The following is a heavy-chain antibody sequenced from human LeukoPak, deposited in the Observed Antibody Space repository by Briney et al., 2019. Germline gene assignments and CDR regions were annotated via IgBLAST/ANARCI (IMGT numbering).Heavy chain of an antibody. Sequence: QAGGSLRLSCAASGFAFDDYAMHWVRQAPGKGLEWVSGISWNSGSIGYADSVKGRFTISRDNAKNSLYLQLNSLRAEDTALYYCAKAIDYSLDRPGGNWGQGTLVTVSP. CDR3: AKAIDYSLDRPGGN. CDR1: GFAFDDYA. D-gene: IGHD4-11*01. CDR2: ISWNSGSI. J-gene: IGHJ4*02. V-gene: IGHV3-9*01.